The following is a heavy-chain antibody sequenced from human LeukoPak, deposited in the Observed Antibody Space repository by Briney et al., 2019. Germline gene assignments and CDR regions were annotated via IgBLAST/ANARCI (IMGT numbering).Heavy chain of an antibody. V-gene: IGHV3-23*01. D-gene: IGHD5-18*01. J-gene: IGHJ4*02. CDR1: GVAFSNYA. CDR3: AKDIAQGYTFGSIEQDY. CDR2: ISESGDGT. Sequence: GGSLRLSCAASGVAFSNYAMSWVRQAPGKGLEWVAAISESGDGTYYAGSMKGRFTISRDNAKNMLYLQINSLRAEDTARYYCAKDIAQGYTFGSIEQDYWGQGTLVTVSS.